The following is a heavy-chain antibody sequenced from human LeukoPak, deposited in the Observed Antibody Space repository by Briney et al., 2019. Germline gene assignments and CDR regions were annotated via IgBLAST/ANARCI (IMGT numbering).Heavy chain of an antibody. CDR1: GVTFSSYA. J-gene: IGHJ5*02. V-gene: IGHV3-23*01. CDR3: ATQTAIVVATT. Sequence: GGSLRLSCAASGVTFSSYAMSWVRQAPGKGLEWVSGISGSGGSTYYADSVKDRFIISRDNSKNTLYLQVNSLRGEDTAVYYCATQTAIVVATTWGQGTLVTVSS. CDR2: ISGSGGST. D-gene: IGHD3-22*01.